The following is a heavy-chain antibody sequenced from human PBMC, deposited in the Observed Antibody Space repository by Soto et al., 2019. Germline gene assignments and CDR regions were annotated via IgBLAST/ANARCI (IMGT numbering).Heavy chain of an antibody. CDR1: GYTFSSYA. V-gene: IGHV1-3*01. J-gene: IGHJ4*02. D-gene: IGHD2-15*01. CDR3: ARGVAFLDY. CDR2: IHAGNGNT. Sequence: ASVKVSCKASGYTFSSYAIHWVRQAPGQGLEWMGWIHAGNGNTKYSQSFQGRVTISRDTSATTAYMELNSLRSEDTAVYYCARGVAFLDYWGQGTLVTVS.